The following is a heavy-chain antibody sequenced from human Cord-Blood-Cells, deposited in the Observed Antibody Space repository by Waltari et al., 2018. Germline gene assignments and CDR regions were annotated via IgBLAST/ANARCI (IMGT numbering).Heavy chain of an antibody. CDR3: ASNYYDSSGYYYARFDY. Sequence: QVQLVQSGAEVKKPGSSVKVSCKASGGTFSSSTISWVRQAPGQGLEWMGRIIPILGIANYAQKFQGRVTITADKSTSTAYMELSSLRSEDTAVYYCASNYYDSSGYYYARFDYWGQGTLVTVSS. CDR2: IIPILGIA. D-gene: IGHD3-22*01. CDR1: GGTFSSST. V-gene: IGHV1-69*02. J-gene: IGHJ4*02.